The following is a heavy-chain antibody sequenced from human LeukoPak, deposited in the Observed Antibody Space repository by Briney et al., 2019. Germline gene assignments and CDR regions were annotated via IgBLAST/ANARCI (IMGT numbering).Heavy chain of an antibody. D-gene: IGHD4-23*01. J-gene: IGHJ4*02. V-gene: IGHV2-5*01. CDR1: GFSLSTRGVG. CDR3: AHTTTVVTVDY. Sequence: SGPTLVKPTQTLTLTCTFSGFSLSTRGVGVGWIRQPPGKALEWLALTYWNDDKRYSPSLKSRLTITKDTSKNQVVLTMTNMDPVDTATYYCAHTTTVVTVDYWGQGTLVTVSS. CDR2: TYWNDDK.